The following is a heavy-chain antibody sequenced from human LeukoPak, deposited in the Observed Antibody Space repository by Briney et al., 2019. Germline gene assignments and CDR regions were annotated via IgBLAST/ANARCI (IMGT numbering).Heavy chain of an antibody. J-gene: IGHJ4*02. CDR3: ARVATMIVVVSPFDY. Sequence: PGGSLRLSCAASGFTFSSYATHWVRQAPGKGLEWVAVISYDGSNKYYADSVKGRFTISRDNSKNTLYLQMNSLRAEDTAVYYCARVATMIVVVSPFDYCGQGTLVTVSS. D-gene: IGHD3-22*01. CDR1: GFTFSSYA. CDR2: ISYDGSNK. V-gene: IGHV3-30*04.